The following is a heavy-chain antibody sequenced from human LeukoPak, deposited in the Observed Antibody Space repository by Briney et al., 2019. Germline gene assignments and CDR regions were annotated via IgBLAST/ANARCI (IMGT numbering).Heavy chain of an antibody. J-gene: IGHJ3*02. D-gene: IGHD6-6*01. CDR2: IYYSGST. CDR3: ASEGSSHPPNAFDI. CDR1: GGSISSYY. Sequence: SETLSLTCTVSGGSISSYYWSWIRQPPGKGLEWIGYIYYSGSTNYNPSLKSRVTISVDTSKNQFSLKLSSVAAAGTALYYCASEGSSHPPNAFDIWGQGTVVTVSS. V-gene: IGHV4-59*01.